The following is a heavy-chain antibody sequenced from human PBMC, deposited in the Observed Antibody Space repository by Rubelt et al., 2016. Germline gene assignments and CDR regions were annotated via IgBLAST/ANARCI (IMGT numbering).Heavy chain of an antibody. D-gene: IGHD2-2*01. CDR3: ARDSHIVVVPAARRWFDP. CDR2: INPNSGGT. J-gene: IGHJ5*02. Sequence: MGWINPNSGGTNSAQKFQGRVTMTRDTSISTAYMELSRLRSDDTAVYYCARDSHIVVVPAARRWFDPWGQGTLVTVSS. V-gene: IGHV1-2*02.